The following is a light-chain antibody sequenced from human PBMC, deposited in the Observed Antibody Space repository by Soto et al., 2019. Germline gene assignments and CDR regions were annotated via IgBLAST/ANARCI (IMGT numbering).Light chain of an antibody. CDR2: AAS. CDR3: HQYNNWPWT. J-gene: IGKJ1*01. V-gene: IGKV3-15*01. CDR1: QRVSNH. Sequence: ETVLMQSPVTLSVSPGDTATLSCRASQRVSNHFAWYQQKPGQAPRLLIYAASTRAAGVPVRFSGSGSETEFTLTIRSLQSEDFALYYCHQYNNWPWTFGQGTKV.